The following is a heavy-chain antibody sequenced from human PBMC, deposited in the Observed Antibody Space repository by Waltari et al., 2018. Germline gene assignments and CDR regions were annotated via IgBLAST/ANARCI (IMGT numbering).Heavy chain of an antibody. Sequence: QVQLQESGPGLAKPSETLSLTCTVSGGSISSHYWSWLRQPPGKGLEWIGYIYYSGSTNYNPSLKSRVTISVDTSKNQFSLKLSSVTAADTAVYYCARVISGIRRHWYFDLWGRGTLVTVSS. CDR3: ARVISGIRRHWYFDL. CDR2: IYYSGST. V-gene: IGHV4-59*11. J-gene: IGHJ2*01. CDR1: GGSISSHY. D-gene: IGHD5-18*01.